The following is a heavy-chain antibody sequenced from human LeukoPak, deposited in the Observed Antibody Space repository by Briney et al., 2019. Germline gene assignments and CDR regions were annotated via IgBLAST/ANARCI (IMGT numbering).Heavy chain of an antibody. D-gene: IGHD1-26*01. CDR3: AKSDYFDP. J-gene: IGHJ5*02. CDR2: IKSDGSIA. CDR1: GFTFSDYW. Sequence: GGSLRLSCAASGFTFSDYWMSWVRQAPGKGLVWVSRIKSDGSIATYADSVKGRFSISRDNAKNTLYLQMNSLRDEDTAFYYCAKSDYFDPWGLGTLVTVFS. V-gene: IGHV3-74*01.